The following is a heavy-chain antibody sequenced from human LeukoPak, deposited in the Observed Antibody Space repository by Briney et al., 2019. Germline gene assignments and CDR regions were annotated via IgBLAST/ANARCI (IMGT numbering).Heavy chain of an antibody. V-gene: IGHV4-59*01. J-gene: IGHJ4*02. CDR2: IYYSGST. D-gene: IGHD3-16*02. CDR1: GGSISSYY. CDR3: ARTFTFGGVIDYFDY. Sequence: SETLSLTCTVSGGSISSYYWSWIRQPPGKRLEWIGYIYYSGSTNYNPSLKSRVTISVDTSKNQFSPKLSSVTAADTAVYYCARTFTFGGVIDYFDYWGQGTLVTVSS.